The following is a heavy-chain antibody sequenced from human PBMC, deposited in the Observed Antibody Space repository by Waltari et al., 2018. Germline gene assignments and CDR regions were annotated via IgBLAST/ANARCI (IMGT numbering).Heavy chain of an antibody. D-gene: IGHD3-16*01. V-gene: IGHV4-38-2*01. Sequence: QVQLQESGPGLVKPSETLSLTCAVSGYSISSGYYWGWIRQPPGKGLEWIGNIYHSGSTYYNPSLKSRVTISVDTSKNQFSLKLNSVTAADTAVYYCARHVYTTLDYWGQGTLVTVSS. J-gene: IGHJ4*02. CDR1: GYSISSGYY. CDR3: ARHVYTTLDY. CDR2: IYHSGST.